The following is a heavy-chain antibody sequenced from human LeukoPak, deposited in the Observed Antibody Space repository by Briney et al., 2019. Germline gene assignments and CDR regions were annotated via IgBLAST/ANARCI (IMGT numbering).Heavy chain of an antibody. Sequence: PGGSLRLSCAAPGITFSNYNMNWVRQAPGKGLEWISAITSSSSYTFYADSVKGRFTISRDNAQNSLYLQMNSLRVEDTAIYYCARDPYNGAYSEGYYYYYMNVWGKGTTVTVSS. D-gene: IGHD1-1*01. CDR1: GITFSNYN. CDR2: ITSSSSYT. V-gene: IGHV3-21*01. J-gene: IGHJ6*03. CDR3: ARDPYNGAYSEGYYYYYMNV.